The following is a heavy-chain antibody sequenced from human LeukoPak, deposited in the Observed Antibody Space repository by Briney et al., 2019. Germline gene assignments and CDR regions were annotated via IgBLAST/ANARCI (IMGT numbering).Heavy chain of an antibody. V-gene: IGHV3-48*04. Sequence: PGGSLRLSCAASGFTFSSYSMNWVRQAPGRGLEWVSFISSTSSTIYYADSVKGRFTISRDNAKKSLYLQMNSLRAEDTAVYYCARDRYGDYDDYWGQGTLVTVSS. CDR2: ISSTSSTI. CDR1: GFTFSSYS. CDR3: ARDRYGDYDDY. D-gene: IGHD4-17*01. J-gene: IGHJ4*02.